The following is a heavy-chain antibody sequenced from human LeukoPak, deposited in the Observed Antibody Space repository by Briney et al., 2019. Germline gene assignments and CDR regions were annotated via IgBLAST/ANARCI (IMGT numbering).Heavy chain of an antibody. Sequence: GGSLRLSCAASGFTLSRYWMSWVRQAPGKGLEWVANMKKDGSEKYYMDSVKGRFTIPRDSAKNSLYLQMNSLRAEDMAVYYCAREQVESGGMDVWGQGTTVTVSS. J-gene: IGHJ6*02. CDR1: GFTLSRYW. CDR3: AREQVESGGMDV. V-gene: IGHV3-7*04. CDR2: MKKDGSEK. D-gene: IGHD2-15*01.